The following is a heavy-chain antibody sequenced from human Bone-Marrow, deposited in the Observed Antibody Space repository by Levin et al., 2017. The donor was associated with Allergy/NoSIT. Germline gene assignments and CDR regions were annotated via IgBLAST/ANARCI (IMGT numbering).Heavy chain of an antibody. CDR1: GFTFNNYA. V-gene: IGHV3-23*01. J-gene: IGHJ4*02. CDR2: ISGSGGNT. D-gene: IGHD2-8*02. CDR3: AKTPRYCSGGVCYAGNFAY. Sequence: PGGSLRLSCAASGFTFNNYAISWVRQAPGKGLEWVSTISGSGGNTYYADSVKGRFTISRDNSKNTLSLQMNSLRAEDTAMYYCAKTPRYCSGGVCYAGNFAYWGQGTLVTVSS.